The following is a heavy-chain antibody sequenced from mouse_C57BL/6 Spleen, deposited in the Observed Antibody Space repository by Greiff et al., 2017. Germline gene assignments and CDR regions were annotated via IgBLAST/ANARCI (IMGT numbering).Heavy chain of an antibody. D-gene: IGHD2-1*01. CDR2: IDPSDSYT. V-gene: IGHV1-69*01. Sequence: VQLQQPGAELVMPGASVKLSCKASGYTFTSYWMHWVKQRPGQGLEWIGEIDPSDSYTNYNQKFKGKSTLTVDKSSSTAYMQLSSLTSEDSAVDYCARGRYGNYVYFDYWGQGTTLTVSS. CDR3: ARGRYGNYVYFDY. J-gene: IGHJ2*01. CDR1: GYTFTSYW.